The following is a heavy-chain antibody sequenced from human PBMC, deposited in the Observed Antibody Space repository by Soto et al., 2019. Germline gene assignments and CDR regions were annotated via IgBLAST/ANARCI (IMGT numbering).Heavy chain of an antibody. CDR1: GGSINSGGYY. CDR2: MYYSGST. J-gene: IGHJ4*02. V-gene: IGHV4-31*03. D-gene: IGHD6-13*01. CDR3: ARGYRQSGYSSSWVFDY. Sequence: QVQLRESGPGLVKPSQTLSLTCTVSGGSINSGGYYWNWIRQHPGKGLEWIGYMYYSGSTCYNPFLMGGVILSEDPSENHFSLKLSSVTAADTAVYFCARGYRQSGYSSSWVFDYWGQGTLVNVSS.